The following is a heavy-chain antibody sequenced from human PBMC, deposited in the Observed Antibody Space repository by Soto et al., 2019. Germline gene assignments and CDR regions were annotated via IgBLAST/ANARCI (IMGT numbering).Heavy chain of an antibody. CDR3: ARSIDP. Sequence: QVQLQESGPGLVKPSQTLSLTCTVSGGSISSGGYYWSWIRQHPGKALEGIGYIYYSGGTSYNPALKSRVTIAVDTSKNQFSLKLSSVTAADTAVYNCARSIDPWGQGTLVTVSS. V-gene: IGHV4-31*03. CDR2: IYYSGGT. CDR1: GGSISSGGYY. J-gene: IGHJ5*02.